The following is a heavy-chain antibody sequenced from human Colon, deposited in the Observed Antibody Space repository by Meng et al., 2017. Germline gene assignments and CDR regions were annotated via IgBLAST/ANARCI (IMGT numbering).Heavy chain of an antibody. CDR2: ISASGDRT. CDR3: HLLVAGRGVFYFYSGFDV. J-gene: IGHJ6*02. V-gene: IGHV3-23*01. Sequence: GESLKISCAASRFTFSEYAMSWVRQSPGKGLEWVSTISASGDRTFYADSVKGRFTISRDNSRNRLYLQMESLRAEDTSVYYCHLLVAGRGVFYFYSGFDVWGQGTTVTVSS. D-gene: IGHD6-19*01. CDR1: RFTFSEYA.